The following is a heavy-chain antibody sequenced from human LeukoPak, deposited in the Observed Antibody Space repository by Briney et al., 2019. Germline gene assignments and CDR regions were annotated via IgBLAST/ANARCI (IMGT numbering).Heavy chain of an antibody. CDR1: GGSISSYY. Sequence: SETLSLTCTVSGGSISSYYWSWIRQPPGKGLEGIGYIYYSGSTNYNPSLKSRVTISVDTSKNQFSLKLSSVTAADTAVYYCARVRYYYDSSGSQYNWFDPWGQGTLVTVSS. CDR2: IYYSGST. J-gene: IGHJ5*02. D-gene: IGHD3-22*01. V-gene: IGHV4-59*01. CDR3: ARVRYYYDSSGSQYNWFDP.